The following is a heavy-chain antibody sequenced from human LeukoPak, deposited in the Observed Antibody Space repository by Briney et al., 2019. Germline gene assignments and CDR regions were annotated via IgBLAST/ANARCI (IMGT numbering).Heavy chain of an antibody. V-gene: IGHV3-73*01. J-gene: IGHJ4*02. CDR2: IRSKANSYAT. Sequence: PGGSLRLSCAASGFTFSGSAMHWVRQASGKGLEWVGRIRSKANSYATAYAASVKGRFTISRDDSKNTAYLQMNSLKTEDTAVYYCTSFPNYYGSGSYICYWGQGTLVTVSS. CDR1: GFTFSGSA. D-gene: IGHD3-10*01. CDR3: TSFPNYYGSGSYICY.